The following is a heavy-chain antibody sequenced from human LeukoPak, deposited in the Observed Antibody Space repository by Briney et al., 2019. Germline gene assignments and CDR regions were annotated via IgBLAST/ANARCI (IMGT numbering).Heavy chain of an antibody. CDR3: ARGKTESSGYPGPSFDY. CDR2: IYYSGST. V-gene: IGHV4-31*03. CDR1: GASISSGGYY. D-gene: IGHD3-22*01. Sequence: PSETLSLTCTVSGASISSGGYYWSWIRQHPGRGLEWIGYIYYSGSTYYNPSLKCRVTISVDTSKIQFSLKLSSVTAADTAVYYCARGKTESSGYPGPSFDYWGQGTLVTVSS. J-gene: IGHJ4*02.